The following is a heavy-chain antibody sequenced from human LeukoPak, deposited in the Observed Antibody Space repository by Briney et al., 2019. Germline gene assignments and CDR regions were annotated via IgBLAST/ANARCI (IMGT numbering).Heavy chain of an antibody. V-gene: IGHV1-8*01. J-gene: IGHJ5*02. CDR3: ATDKINWNIHLGFDP. D-gene: IGHD1-20*01. CDR1: GYTFTKYA. Sequence: GASVKVSCKVSGYTFTKYAMNWVRQAPGQGLEWMGWINPNSGGTNYAQKFQGRVTMTEDTSTDTAYMELSSLRSEDTAVYYCATDKINWNIHLGFDPWGQGTLVTVSS. CDR2: INPNSGGT.